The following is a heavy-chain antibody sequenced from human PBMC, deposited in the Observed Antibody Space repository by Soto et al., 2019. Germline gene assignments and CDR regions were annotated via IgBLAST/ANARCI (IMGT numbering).Heavy chain of an antibody. Sequence: GGSLRLSCAASGFTFSSYGMHWVRQAPGKGLEWVAVISYDGSNKYYADSVKGRFTISRDNSKNTLYLQMNSLRAEDTAVYYCAKDLRYCSGGSCYSGYYYYGMDVWGQGTTVTVSS. J-gene: IGHJ6*02. CDR2: ISYDGSNK. V-gene: IGHV3-30*18. CDR1: GFTFSSYG. CDR3: AKDLRYCSGGSCYSGYYYYGMDV. D-gene: IGHD2-15*01.